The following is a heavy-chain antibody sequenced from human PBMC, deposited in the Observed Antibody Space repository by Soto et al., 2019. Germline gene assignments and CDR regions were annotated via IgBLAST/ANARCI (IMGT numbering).Heavy chain of an antibody. J-gene: IGHJ4*02. Sequence: QVQLVQSGAEGKKPGASVKVSCKASGYSFTTYAMHWVRQAPGQRLEWMGWINAGNGNTKYSQKLQGRVTITRDTSASPAYMHLSSLRSEDTAASYRTRSAIRPSGRLIAPVDYWGQGTLVTAAS. CDR1: GYSFTTYA. CDR2: INAGNGNT. V-gene: IGHV1-3*01. D-gene: IGHD3-16*02. CDR3: TRSAIRPSGRLIAPVDY.